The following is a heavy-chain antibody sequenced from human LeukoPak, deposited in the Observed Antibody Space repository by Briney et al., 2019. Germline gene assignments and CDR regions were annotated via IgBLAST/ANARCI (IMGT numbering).Heavy chain of an antibody. CDR1: GYTFTTYW. V-gene: IGHV5-51*01. J-gene: IGHJ4*02. D-gene: IGHD1-20*01. Sequence: PGESLKISCQGSGYTFTTYWIAWVRQMPGKGLEWMGIIYPGDSDTRYSPSFQGQVTISADKSTSTAYLQWSSQKASDTAMFYCARLGITGTTLYYFDYWGQGTLVAVSS. CDR3: ARLGITGTTLYYFDY. CDR2: IYPGDSDT.